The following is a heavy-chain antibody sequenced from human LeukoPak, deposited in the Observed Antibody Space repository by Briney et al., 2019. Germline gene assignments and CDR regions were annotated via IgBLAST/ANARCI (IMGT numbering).Heavy chain of an antibody. CDR3: AGAPNRRCGTRPSGH. J-gene: IGHJ4*02. CDR1: GGSLSGYF. CDR2: IHDNGDS. V-gene: IGHV4-4*07. D-gene: IGHD1-1*01. Sequence: PSETLSLPCTVSGGSLSGYFWRWIRQPAGKGLEWIGRIHDNGDSNHNPSLKSRVTMALDTSGSQVSLTLTSVTASGTAVYYCAGAPNRRCGTRPSGHWGPGTLVTVSS.